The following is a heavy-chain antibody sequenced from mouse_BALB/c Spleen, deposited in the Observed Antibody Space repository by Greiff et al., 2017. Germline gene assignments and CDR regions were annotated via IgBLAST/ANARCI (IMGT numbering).Heavy chain of an antibody. Sequence: EVQGVESGGGLVQPGGSRKLSCAASGFTFSDYGMAWVRQAPGKGPEWVAFISNLAYSIYYADTVTGRFTISRENAKNTLYLEMSSLRSEDTAMYYCARITGFAYWGQGTLVTVSA. CDR3: ARITGFAY. CDR1: GFTFSDYG. V-gene: IGHV5-15*02. J-gene: IGHJ3*01. CDR2: ISNLAYSI.